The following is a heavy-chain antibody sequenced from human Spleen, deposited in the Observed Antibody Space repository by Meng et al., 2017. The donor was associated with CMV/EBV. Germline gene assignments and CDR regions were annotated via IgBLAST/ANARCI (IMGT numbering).Heavy chain of an antibody. CDR1: SFG. J-gene: IGHJ4*02. Sequence: SFGIGCVRQMPGKGLDWMGIIYPGDSDTRYSPSFQGQVTISADNSISTAYLQWRSLKASHTAIYYCARLVRISSGIAVAGPNPHFDYWGQGTLVTVSS. V-gene: IGHV5-51*01. CDR2: IYPGDSDT. D-gene: IGHD6-19*01. CDR3: ARLVRISSGIAVAGPNPHFDY.